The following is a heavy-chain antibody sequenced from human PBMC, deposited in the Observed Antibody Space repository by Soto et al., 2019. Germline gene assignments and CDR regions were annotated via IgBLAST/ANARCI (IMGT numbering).Heavy chain of an antibody. CDR2: IYYSGST. CDR3: AREARVSTAGTDWFDP. J-gene: IGHJ5*02. D-gene: IGHD6-13*01. CDR1: GGSISSSSYY. V-gene: IGHV4-39*01. Sequence: SQTLSLTCTVSGGSISSSSYYWGWIRQPPGKGLEWIGSIYYSGSTYYNPSLKSRVTISVDTSKNQFSLKLSSVTAADTAVYYCAREARVSTAGTDWFDPWGQGTLVTVSS.